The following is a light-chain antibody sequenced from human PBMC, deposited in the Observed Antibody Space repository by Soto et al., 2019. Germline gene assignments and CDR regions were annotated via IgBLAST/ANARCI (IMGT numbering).Light chain of an antibody. Sequence: QAVVTQPPSLSGAPGLRVTISCTGSSSNIGAADDVHWYQQLPGTAPKLLLYGNNNRPSGVPDRFSGSKSGTSASLAITGLQAEDEAEYYCQSYDSSLSGGVFGGGTKLTVL. CDR3: QSYDSSLSGGV. J-gene: IGLJ3*02. CDR2: GNN. CDR1: SSNIGAADD. V-gene: IGLV1-40*01.